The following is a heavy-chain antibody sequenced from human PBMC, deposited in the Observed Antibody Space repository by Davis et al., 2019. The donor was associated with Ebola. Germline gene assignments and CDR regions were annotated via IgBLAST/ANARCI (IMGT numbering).Heavy chain of an antibody. CDR3: ARSSYTWYFSGMDV. CDR1: GYSFTTYG. J-gene: IGHJ6*04. V-gene: IGHV7-4-1*02. CDR2: ININTGNP. D-gene: IGHD2-2*01. Sequence: ASVKVSCKASGYSFTTYGMNWVRQAPGQGLEWMGWININTGNPTYAQGFTGRFVFSLDTSVSTAYPQITSLKAEDTAVYYCARSSYTWYFSGMDVWGKGTTVTVSS.